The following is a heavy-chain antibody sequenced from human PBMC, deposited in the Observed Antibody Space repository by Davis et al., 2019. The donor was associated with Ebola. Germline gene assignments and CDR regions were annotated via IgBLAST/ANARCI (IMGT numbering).Heavy chain of an antibody. CDR2: ISYDGTNT. CDR1: GFTFSSYA. V-gene: IGHV3-30*14. D-gene: IGHD5-24*01. CDR3: ARGDGYNYWDY. Sequence: GGSLRLSCAASGFTFSSYAMDWVRQAPGKGLEWVAVISYDGTNTKYADSVKGRFTISRDNSKNTVYLQMDSLRVEDTAVYYCARGDGYNYWDYWGQGTLVTVSS. J-gene: IGHJ4*02.